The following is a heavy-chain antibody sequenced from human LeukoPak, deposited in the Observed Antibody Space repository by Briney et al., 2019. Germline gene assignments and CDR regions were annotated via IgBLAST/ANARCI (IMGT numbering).Heavy chain of an antibody. CDR3: ARDGSGRVPEMSAPDY. CDR2: IRSSSSTI. D-gene: IGHD3-10*01. Sequence: GGSLRLSCAASGFTFSSYSMNWVRQAPGKGLEWVSYIRSSSSTIYYAGSVKGRFTISRDNAKNSLYLQMNSLRAEDTAVYYCARDGSGRVPEMSAPDYWGQGTLVTVSS. V-gene: IGHV3-48*01. J-gene: IGHJ4*02. CDR1: GFTFSSYS.